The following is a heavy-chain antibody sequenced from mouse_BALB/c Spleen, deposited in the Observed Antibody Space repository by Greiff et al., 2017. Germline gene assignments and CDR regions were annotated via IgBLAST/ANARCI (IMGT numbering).Heavy chain of an antibody. Sequence: EVMLVESGAELVKPGASVKLSCTASGFNIKDTYMHWVKQRPEQGLEWIGRIDPANGNTKYDPKFQGKATITADTSSNTAYLQLSSLTSEDTAVYYCARDSSGYDYAMDYWGQGTSVTVSS. CDR1: GFNIKDTY. D-gene: IGHD3-2*01. CDR3: ARDSSGYDYAMDY. V-gene: IGHV14-3*02. CDR2: IDPANGNT. J-gene: IGHJ4*01.